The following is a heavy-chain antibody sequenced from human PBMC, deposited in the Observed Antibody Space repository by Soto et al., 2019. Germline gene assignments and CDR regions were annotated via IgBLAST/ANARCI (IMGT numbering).Heavy chain of an antibody. CDR2: ITGSGGTT. D-gene: IGHD4-4*01. J-gene: IGHJ4*02. Sequence: GGSLRLSCAASGFTFSSYSMSWVRQAPGKGLEWVSVITGSGGTTYYADSVKGRFTISRDNSKNTLYLQMNTLRAEDTAVYYCAKDFRGPSVYSDPGYWGQGTLVTVSS. V-gene: IGHV3-23*01. CDR1: GFTFSSYS. CDR3: AKDFRGPSVYSDPGY.